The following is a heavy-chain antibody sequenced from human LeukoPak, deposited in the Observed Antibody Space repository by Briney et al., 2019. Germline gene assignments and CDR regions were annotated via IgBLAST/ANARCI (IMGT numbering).Heavy chain of an antibody. Sequence: ASVKVSCKASGYTFTSYGISWVRQAPGQGLEWMGWISAYNGNTNYAQKLQGRVTMTTDTSTSTAYMELRSLRSDDTAVYYCVRDSDSGDFDWSIPFDYWGQGTLVTVSS. CDR1: GYTFTSYG. CDR2: ISAYNGNT. D-gene: IGHD3-9*01. V-gene: IGHV1-18*01. CDR3: VRDSDSGDFDWSIPFDY. J-gene: IGHJ4*02.